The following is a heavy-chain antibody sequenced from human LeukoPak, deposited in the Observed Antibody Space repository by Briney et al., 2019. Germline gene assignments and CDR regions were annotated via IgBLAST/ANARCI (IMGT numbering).Heavy chain of an antibody. CDR3: ARDAAIQIPTGTT. CDR1: GYTFTGYY. Sequence: ASVKVSCKASGYTFTGYYMHWVRQAPGQGLEWMGWINPNSGGTNYAQKFQGRVTMTRDTSISTAYMELSRLRSDDTAVYYCARDAAIQIPTGTTWGQGTLVTVSS. J-gene: IGHJ4*02. D-gene: IGHD1-7*01. V-gene: IGHV1-2*02. CDR2: INPNSGGT.